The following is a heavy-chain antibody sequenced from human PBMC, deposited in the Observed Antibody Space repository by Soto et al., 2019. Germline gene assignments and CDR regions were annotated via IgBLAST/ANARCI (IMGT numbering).Heavy chain of an antibody. CDR2: INPNGSP. Sequence: KPSETLSLTCAVYGGSFSNYYWSWIRQSPGKGLEWIGEINPNGSPNYSPSLKSRVTISVATSNDQFSLKLSSVTAADTAVYYCAIKYSSGYYYRDYWGQGTLVTVSS. J-gene: IGHJ4*02. CDR3: AIKYSSGYYYRDY. D-gene: IGHD3-22*01. V-gene: IGHV4-34*01. CDR1: GGSFSNYY.